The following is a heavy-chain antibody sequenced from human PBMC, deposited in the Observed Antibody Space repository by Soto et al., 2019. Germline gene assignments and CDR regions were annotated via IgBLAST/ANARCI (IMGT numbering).Heavy chain of an antibody. D-gene: IGHD2-15*01. Sequence: GGSLRLSCAASGFTFSSYAMSWVRQAPGKGLEWVSPIRGSGGSNYNEDSVKGRFTISRDNSKKTLYLQMNSLRAEDTAVYYCAKDKVVVAATQFAFDYWGQGTLVTVSS. V-gene: IGHV3-23*01. CDR3: AKDKVVVAATQFAFDY. J-gene: IGHJ4*02. CDR2: IRGSGGSN. CDR1: GFTFSSYA.